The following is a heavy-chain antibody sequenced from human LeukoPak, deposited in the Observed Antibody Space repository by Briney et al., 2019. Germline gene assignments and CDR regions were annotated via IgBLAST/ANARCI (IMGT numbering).Heavy chain of an antibody. CDR1: GGSISSYY. Sequence: SETLSLTCTVSGGSISSYYCSWIRQPPGKGLEWIGYINYNGGTNYNPSLKSRVTISVDTSKNQCSLKLNSVTAADTALYYCARATEICSGGGCWGGWFDPWGQGTLVTVSS. D-gene: IGHD2-15*01. J-gene: IGHJ5*02. CDR3: ARATEICSGGGCWGGWFDP. CDR2: INYNGGT. V-gene: IGHV4-59*01.